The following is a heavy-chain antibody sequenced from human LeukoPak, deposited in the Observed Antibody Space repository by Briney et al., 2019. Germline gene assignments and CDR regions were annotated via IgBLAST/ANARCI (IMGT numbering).Heavy chain of an antibody. Sequence: PSETLSLTCTVSGGSISSSSYYWGWIRQPPGKGLEWIGSIYYSGSTYYNPSLKSRVTISVDTSKNQFSLKLSSVTAADTAVYYCARRYCSSTSCSYYFDYWGQGTLVTVSS. CDR3: ARRYCSSTSCSYYFDY. CDR1: GGSISSSSYY. V-gene: IGHV4-39*01. D-gene: IGHD2-2*01. J-gene: IGHJ4*02. CDR2: IYYSGST.